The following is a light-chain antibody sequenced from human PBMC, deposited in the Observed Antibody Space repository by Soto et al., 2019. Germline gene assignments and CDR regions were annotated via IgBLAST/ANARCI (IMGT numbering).Light chain of an antibody. Sequence: EIVLTQSPGTLSLSPGEIATLSCWASQSVSNSYLAWYQQKPGQAPRILIYGESSRATGIPDRFSGSGSGTDFTLTISRLEPEDFAVYYCQQYGSSPMYTFGQGTKLEIK. V-gene: IGKV3-20*01. CDR1: QSVSNSY. CDR3: QQYGSSPMYT. CDR2: GES. J-gene: IGKJ2*01.